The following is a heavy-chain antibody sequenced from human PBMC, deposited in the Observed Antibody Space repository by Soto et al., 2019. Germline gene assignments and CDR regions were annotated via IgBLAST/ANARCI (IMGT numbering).Heavy chain of an antibody. CDR1: GFTFSSYW. CDR2: IKQDGSEK. J-gene: IGHJ6*02. V-gene: IGHV3-7*01. Sequence: GGSLRLSCAASGFTFSSYWMSWVRQAPGEGLEWVANIKQDGSEKYYVDSVKGRFTISRDNAKNSLYLQMNSLRAEDTAVYYCARDRNWNSNGMDVWGQGTTVTVSS. CDR3: ARDRNWNSNGMDV. D-gene: IGHD1-7*01.